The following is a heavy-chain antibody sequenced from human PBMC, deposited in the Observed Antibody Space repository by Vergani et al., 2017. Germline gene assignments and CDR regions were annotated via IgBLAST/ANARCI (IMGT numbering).Heavy chain of an antibody. CDR1: GFTFSSYA. CDR3: ARDSRITIFGVVIQEPWYFDL. J-gene: IGHJ2*01. D-gene: IGHD3-3*01. Sequence: QVQLVESGGGVVQPGRSLRLSCAASGFTFSSYAMHWVRQAPGKGLEWVAVISYDGSKKYYADSVKGRFTISRDNSKNTLYLQMNSLRAEDTDVYYCARDSRITIFGVVIQEPWYFDLWGRGTLVTVSS. CDR2: ISYDGSKK. V-gene: IGHV3-30*01.